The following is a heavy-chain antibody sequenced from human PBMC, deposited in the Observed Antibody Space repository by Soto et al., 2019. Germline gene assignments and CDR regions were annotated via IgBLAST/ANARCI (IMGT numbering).Heavy chain of an antibody. CDR1: GGTFSGYA. CDR3: ARNEMATITVDDFDI. J-gene: IGHJ3*02. D-gene: IGHD5-12*01. Sequence: SVKVSCKASGGTFSGYAISWVRQAPGQGLEWMGGIIPIFGTANYAQKFQGRVTITADESTSTAYMELSSLRSEDTAVYYCARNEMATITVDDFDIWGQGTMGTV. V-gene: IGHV1-69*13. CDR2: IIPIFGTA.